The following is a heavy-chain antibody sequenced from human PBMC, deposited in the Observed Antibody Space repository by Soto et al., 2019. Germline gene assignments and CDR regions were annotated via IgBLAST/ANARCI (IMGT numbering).Heavy chain of an antibody. J-gene: IGHJ3*02. CDR3: ARVGPLEYSGYHDAFDI. V-gene: IGHV3-74*01. CDR1: GFTFSSYW. CDR2: INSDGSST. Sequence: PGGSLRLSCAASGFTFSSYWMHWVRQAPGKGLVWVSRINSDGSSTSYADSVKGRFTISRDNAKNTLYLQMNSLRAEDTAVYYCARVGPLEYSGYHDAFDIWGQGTMVNVSS. D-gene: IGHD5-12*01.